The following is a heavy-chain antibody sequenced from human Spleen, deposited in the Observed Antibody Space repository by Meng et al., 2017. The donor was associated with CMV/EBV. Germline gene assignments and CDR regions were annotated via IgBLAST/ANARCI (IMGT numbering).Heavy chain of an antibody. J-gene: IGHJ4*02. CDR1: GFTFSDYY. CDR2: ISTSGTSI. D-gene: IGHD3-22*01. CDR3: AKDTRDSYDSRGWFDY. Sequence: LSLTCAASGFTFSDYYMSWIRQAPGKGLEWVSYISTSGTSIYYADSVKGRFIVSRDNAKNSLYLQMNSLRAEDLALYYCAKDTRDSYDSRGWFDYWGQGTLVTVSS. V-gene: IGHV3-11*01.